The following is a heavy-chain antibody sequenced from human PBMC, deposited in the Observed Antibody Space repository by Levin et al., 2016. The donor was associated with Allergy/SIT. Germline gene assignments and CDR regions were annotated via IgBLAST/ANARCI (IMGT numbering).Heavy chain of an antibody. CDR2: ISGSGGST. J-gene: IGHJ4*02. V-gene: IGHV3-23*01. D-gene: IGHD6-13*01. Sequence: WIRQPPGKGLEWVSAISGSGGSTYYADSVKGRFTISRDNSKNTLYLQMNSLRAEDTAVYYCANAAPKYSSSWYSFQDSPGVIDYWGQGTLVTVSS. CDR3: ANAAPKYSSSWYSFQDSPGVIDY.